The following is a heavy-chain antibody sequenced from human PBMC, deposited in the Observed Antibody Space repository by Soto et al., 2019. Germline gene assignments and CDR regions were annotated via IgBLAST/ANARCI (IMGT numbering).Heavy chain of an antibody. D-gene: IGHD3-22*01. J-gene: IGHJ6*02. V-gene: IGHV1-69*01. CDR3: ARPLRDRKFYPGLAV. CDR2: IIPMFGTP. CDR1: GGTFSKYA. Sequence: QVQLVQSGAELKKPGSSVKVSCKASGGTFSKYALSWVRQAPGQGLEWLGGIIPMFGTPNYAQKFQGRVTISADESTTTAYLELSRLRSADTAVYSGARPLRDRKFYPGLAVWCQGTTVTVAS.